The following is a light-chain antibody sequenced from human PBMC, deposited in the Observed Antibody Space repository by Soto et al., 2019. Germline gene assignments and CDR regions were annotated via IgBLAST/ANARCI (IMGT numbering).Light chain of an antibody. CDR3: EQRYSTPQVT. CDR1: QSISTY. Sequence: DIQMTQSPSSLSASVGDRVTITCRASQSISTYLSCYQQKPGKAPNLLIYTASSLQSGVPSRFRVSRPWTEFKLTIRGPQPDDFAMYYGEQRYSTPQVTFGGGTKVEI. J-gene: IGKJ4*01. V-gene: IGKV1-39*01. CDR2: TAS.